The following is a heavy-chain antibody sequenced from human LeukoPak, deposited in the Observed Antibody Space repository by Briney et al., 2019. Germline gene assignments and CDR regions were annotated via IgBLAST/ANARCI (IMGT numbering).Heavy chain of an antibody. Sequence: SVKVSCKASGGTFSSYTISWVRQAPGQGLEWIGRIIPILGIANYAQKFQGRVTITADKSTSTAYMELSSLRSEDTAVYYCARGITMVRGVIQDYWGQGTLVTVSS. D-gene: IGHD3-10*01. CDR2: IIPILGIA. V-gene: IGHV1-69*02. J-gene: IGHJ4*02. CDR3: ARGITMVRGVIQDY. CDR1: GGTFSSYT.